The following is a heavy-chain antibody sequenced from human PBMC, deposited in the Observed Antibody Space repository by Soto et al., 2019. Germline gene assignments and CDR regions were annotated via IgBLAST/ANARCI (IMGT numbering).Heavy chain of an antibody. D-gene: IGHD3-10*01. Sequence: EVQLLESGGGLVQPGGSLRLSCAASGFTFNNYAMTWVRQAPGKGLEWVSAISGGGDTTSYADSVKGRFPVSRDGSKNTLYLQVSSLRAEDTALYYCAKGRGGSGSLTPRVDFWGQGTLVTVSS. CDR2: ISGGGDTT. V-gene: IGHV3-23*01. CDR3: AKGRGGSGSLTPRVDF. J-gene: IGHJ4*02. CDR1: GFTFNNYA.